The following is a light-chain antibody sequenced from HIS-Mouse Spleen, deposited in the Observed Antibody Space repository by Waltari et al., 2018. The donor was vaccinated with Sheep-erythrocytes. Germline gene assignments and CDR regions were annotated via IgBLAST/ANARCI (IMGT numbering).Light chain of an antibody. CDR2: EDS. CDR1: ALPKQY. CDR3: YSTDSSGNHWV. Sequence: SYDLTQPPSVSVSPGQTARITSSGDALPKQYAYWYQQKSGQAPVLVIYEDSKRPSGIPERFSGSTSGTMATLTISGAQVEDEADYYCYSTDSSGNHWVFGGGTKLTVL. J-gene: IGLJ3*02. V-gene: IGLV3-10*01.